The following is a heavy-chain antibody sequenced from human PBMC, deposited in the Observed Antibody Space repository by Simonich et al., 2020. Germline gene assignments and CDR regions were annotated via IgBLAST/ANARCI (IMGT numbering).Heavy chain of an antibody. CDR3: ARDYSNYDAFDI. V-gene: IGHV3-74*01. D-gene: IGHD4-4*01. CDR1: GFTFSSYW. Sequence: EVQLVESGGGLVQPGGSLRLSCAASGFTFSSYWMHWVRQAPGKGLVWVSRSNRDGSSPIYADSVKGRFTISRDNAKNTLYLQMNSLRAEDTAVYYCARDYSNYDAFDIWGQGTMVTVSS. CDR2: SNRDGSSP. J-gene: IGHJ3*02.